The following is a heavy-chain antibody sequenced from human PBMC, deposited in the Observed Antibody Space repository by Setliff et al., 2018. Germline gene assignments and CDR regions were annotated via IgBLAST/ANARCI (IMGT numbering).Heavy chain of an antibody. Sequence: SETLSLTCTVSGGSISSYYWSWIRQPPGKGLEWIGYIYNSGSTNYNPSLKSRVTISVDTSRNQISLTLSSVTAADTAVYYCSRVVTTATKGSWFDPWGQGTLVTVSS. J-gene: IGHJ5*02. CDR3: SRVVTTATKGSWFDP. D-gene: IGHD4-17*01. CDR2: IYNSGST. V-gene: IGHV4-59*01. CDR1: GGSISSYY.